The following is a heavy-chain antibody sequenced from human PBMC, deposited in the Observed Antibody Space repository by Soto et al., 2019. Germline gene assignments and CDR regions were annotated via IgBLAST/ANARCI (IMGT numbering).Heavy chain of an antibody. D-gene: IGHD3-22*01. Sequence: SVKVSCKASGGTFSSYAISWVRQAPGQGLEWMGGIIPIFGTANYAQKFQGRVTITADESTSTAYMELSSLRSEDTAVYYCARGGNAFDSSGYSFDYWGQGTLVTVSS. CDR1: GGTFSSYA. V-gene: IGHV1-69*13. CDR3: ARGGNAFDSSGYSFDY. J-gene: IGHJ4*02. CDR2: IIPIFGTA.